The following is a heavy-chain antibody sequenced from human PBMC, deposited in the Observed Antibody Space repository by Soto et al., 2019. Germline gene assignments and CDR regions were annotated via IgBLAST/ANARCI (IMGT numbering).Heavy chain of an antibody. V-gene: IGHV4-59*01. D-gene: IGHD5-12*01. CDR1: GDSINTYY. Sequence: QVQLQESGPGLVKPSETLSLTCTVSGDSINTYYWSWIRQPPGKGLEWIGHIYRSGTTRYNPSVESRVTISIDTSKSQFSLELRSVTAADTAVYYCARVQMATIYFDYWGQGILVTVSS. CDR2: IYRSGTT. CDR3: ARVQMATIYFDY. J-gene: IGHJ4*02.